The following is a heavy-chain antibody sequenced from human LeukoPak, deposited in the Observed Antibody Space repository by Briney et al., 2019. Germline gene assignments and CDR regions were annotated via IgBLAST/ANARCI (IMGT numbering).Heavy chain of an antibody. CDR2: MYYTGSA. CDR1: GGSITGDY. CDR3: ARGGGYSSDYASDI. D-gene: IGHD6-25*01. Sequence: PSETLSLTCTVSGGSITGDYWNWIRQPPGKELEWIAYMYYTGSANYNPSLQSRVTTSVDTSKNQFSLRLSAVTAADTAVYYCARGGGYSSDYASDIWGQGTMVTVSS. J-gene: IGHJ3*02. V-gene: IGHV4-59*08.